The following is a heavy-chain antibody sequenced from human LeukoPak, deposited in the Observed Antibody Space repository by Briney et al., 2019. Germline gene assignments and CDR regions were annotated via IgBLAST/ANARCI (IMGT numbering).Heavy chain of an antibody. CDR1: GFTFSNYW. D-gene: IGHD2-15*01. Sequence: GGSLRPSCAASGFTFSNYWMTWVRQAPGKGLEWVANIKQDGSEKYYVDSVKGRFTISRGNAKNSLYLQMNSLRAEDTALYYCAREDQPRGTFDYWGQGILVTVSS. CDR2: IKQDGSEK. CDR3: AREDQPRGTFDY. V-gene: IGHV3-7*05. J-gene: IGHJ4*02.